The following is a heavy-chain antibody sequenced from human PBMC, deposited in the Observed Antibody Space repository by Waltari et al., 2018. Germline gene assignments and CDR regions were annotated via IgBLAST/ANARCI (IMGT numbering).Heavy chain of an antibody. CDR1: GGSITTNHN. CDR2: MQDRGST. CDR3: GRIAFGDEGGYFQH. J-gene: IGHJ1*01. Sequence: QLQLQESGPGLVTPSDTLSLTCSVSGGSITTNHNWGWIRQPPGKGLEWMGNMQDRGSTFYNPALESRVTISLDTWKSQFSLRLTSVGAADTAVYFCGRIAFGDEGGYFQHWGQGTLVTVPS. V-gene: IGHV4-39*01. D-gene: IGHD4-17*01.